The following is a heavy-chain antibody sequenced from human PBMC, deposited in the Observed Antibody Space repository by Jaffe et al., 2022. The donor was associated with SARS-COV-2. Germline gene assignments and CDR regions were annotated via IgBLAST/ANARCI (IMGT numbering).Heavy chain of an antibody. CDR3: AKDLTVLYYYGMDV. CDR1: GFTFSSYG. D-gene: IGHD4-4*01. CDR2: ISYDGSNK. J-gene: IGHJ6*02. Sequence: QVQLVESGGGVVQPGRSLRLSCAASGFTFSSYGMHWVRQAPGKGLEWVAVISYDGSNKYYADSVKGRFTISRDNSKNTLYLQMNSLRAEDTAVYYCAKDLTVLYYYGMDVWGQGTTVTVSS. V-gene: IGHV3-30*18.